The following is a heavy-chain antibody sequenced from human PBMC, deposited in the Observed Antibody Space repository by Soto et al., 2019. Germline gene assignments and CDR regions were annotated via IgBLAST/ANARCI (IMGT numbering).Heavy chain of an antibody. CDR1: GFTFSSYW. V-gene: IGHV3-7*01. CDR2: INQDGGGK. CDR3: ARVGHRTVVTPHYVCYFDL. D-gene: IGHD2-21*02. J-gene: IGHJ2*01. Sequence: EVQMVESGGGLVQPGGSLRLSCAASGFTFSSYWMSWVRQAPGKGLEWVANINQDGGGKYYGGSTKGRFTISRDNSENSLNLQMNSLRAEDTAVYYCARVGHRTVVTPHYVCYFDLWGRVTLVTVSS.